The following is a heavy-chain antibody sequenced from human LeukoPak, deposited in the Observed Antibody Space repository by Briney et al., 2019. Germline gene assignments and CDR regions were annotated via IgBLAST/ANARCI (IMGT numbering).Heavy chain of an antibody. J-gene: IGHJ4*02. D-gene: IGHD3-3*01. V-gene: IGHV3-72*01. CDR2: IRNKANGHTT. CDR1: GFIFSDHY. CDR3: AKGRGRRSAYYDFWSGYSGLFDY. Sequence: GGSLRLSCAASGFIFSDHYMDWVRQAPGKGLEWVGRIRNKANGHTTEYAASVKGRFTFSRDDSTNSLYLQMNSLRAEDTAVYYCAKGRGRRSAYYDFWSGYSGLFDYWGQGTLVTVSS.